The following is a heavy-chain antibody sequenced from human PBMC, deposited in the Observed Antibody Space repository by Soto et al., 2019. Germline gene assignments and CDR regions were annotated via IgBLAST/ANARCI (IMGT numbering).Heavy chain of an antibody. CDR3: ARDKDWAFDY. Sequence: GRSLRLSCVVSGFTFSSYSMVWVRQAPGKGLEWVSYIFVSSTPIYYADSVKGRFTVSRDNSQNSLFLLMNSLRAEDTAVYYCARDKDWAFDYWGQGTLVTVSS. CDR2: IFVSSTPI. V-gene: IGHV3-48*04. CDR1: GFTFSSYS. J-gene: IGHJ4*02. D-gene: IGHD3-9*01.